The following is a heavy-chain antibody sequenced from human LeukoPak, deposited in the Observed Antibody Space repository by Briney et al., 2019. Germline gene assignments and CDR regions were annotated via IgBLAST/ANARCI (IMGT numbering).Heavy chain of an antibody. CDR3: AREGVSGYDWGPFDY. J-gene: IGHJ4*02. D-gene: IGHD5-12*01. CDR1: GGSISSSSYY. Sequence: SETLSPTCTVSGGSISSSSYYWGWIRQPPGKGLEWIGYIYYSGSTYYNPSLKSRVTISVDTSKNQFSLKLSSVTAADTAVYYCAREGVSGYDWGPFDYWGQGTLVTVSS. V-gene: IGHV4-30-4*08. CDR2: IYYSGST.